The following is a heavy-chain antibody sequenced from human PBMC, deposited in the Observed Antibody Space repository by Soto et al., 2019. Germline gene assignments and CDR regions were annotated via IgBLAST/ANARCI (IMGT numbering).Heavy chain of an antibody. V-gene: IGHV1-69*12. D-gene: IGHD5-18*01. Sequence: QVQLMQSGAEVKKPGSSVKVSCKASGGTFSSYAISWVRQAPGQGLEWMGGIIPIFGTANYAQKFQGRVTITADESTSTAYMELSSLRSEDTAVYYCARVKYSYGQTHWYFDLWGRGTLVTVSS. CDR1: GGTFSSYA. J-gene: IGHJ2*01. CDR3: ARVKYSYGQTHWYFDL. CDR2: IIPIFGTA.